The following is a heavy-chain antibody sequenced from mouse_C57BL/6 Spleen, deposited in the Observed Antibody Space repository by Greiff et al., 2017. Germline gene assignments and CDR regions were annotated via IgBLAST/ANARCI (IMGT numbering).Heavy chain of an antibody. CDR3: ARERIYYDYDALYYAMDY. J-gene: IGHJ4*01. D-gene: IGHD2-4*01. CDR2: ISYDGSN. V-gene: IGHV3-6*01. CDR1: GYSITSGYY. Sequence: EVQRVESGPGLVKPSQSLSLTCSVTGYSITSGYYWNWIRQFPGNKLEWMGYISYDGSNNYNPSLKNRISITRDTSKNQFFLKLNSVTTEDTATYYCARERIYYDYDALYYAMDYWGQGTSVTVSS.